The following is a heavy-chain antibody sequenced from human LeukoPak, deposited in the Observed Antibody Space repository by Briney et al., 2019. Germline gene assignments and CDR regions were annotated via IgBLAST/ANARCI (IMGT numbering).Heavy chain of an antibody. V-gene: IGHV4-39*07. J-gene: IGHJ5*02. CDR2: IYYSGST. Sequence: SETLSLTCTVSGGSISSSSYYWGWIRQPPGKRLEWIGSIYYSGSTYYNPSLKSRVTISVDTSKNQFSLKLSSVTAADTAVYYCARDKEAALVKSWFDPWGQGTLVTVSS. CDR3: ARDKEAALVKSWFDP. CDR1: GGSISSSSYY. D-gene: IGHD6-6*01.